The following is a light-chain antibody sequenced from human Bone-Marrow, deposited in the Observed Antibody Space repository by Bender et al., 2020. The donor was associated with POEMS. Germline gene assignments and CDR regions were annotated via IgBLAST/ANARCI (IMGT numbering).Light chain of an antibody. CDR3: QSYDSSLSGYV. CDR1: SSDVGGYNY. CDR2: DVT. V-gene: IGLV2-11*01. J-gene: IGLJ1*01. Sequence: QSALTQPASVSGSPGQSVTISCTGTSSDVGGYNYVSWYQHHPGKAPKLMIYDVTKRPSGVPDRFSGSKSGSTASLTISGLQADDEGDYYCQSYDSSLSGYVFGTGTKVSVL.